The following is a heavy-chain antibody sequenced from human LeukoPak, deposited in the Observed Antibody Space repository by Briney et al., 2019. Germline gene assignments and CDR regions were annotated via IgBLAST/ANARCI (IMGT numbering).Heavy chain of an antibody. CDR3: ARGSDSSGWRRFDY. D-gene: IGHD6-19*01. V-gene: IGHV4-59*02. CDR2: IYYGGST. CDR1: GDSVSSYY. Sequence: SETLSLTCTVSGDSVSSYYWSWIRQPPGKGLRWIGYIYYGGSTNYNPSLKSRVTVSVDSSKNQFSLRLTSVTAADTALYYCARGSDSSGWRRFDYWGRGILVTVPS. J-gene: IGHJ4*02.